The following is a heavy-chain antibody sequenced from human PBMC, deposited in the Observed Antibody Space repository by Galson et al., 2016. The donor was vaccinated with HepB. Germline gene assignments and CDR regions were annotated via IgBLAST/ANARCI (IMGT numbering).Heavy chain of an antibody. CDR1: GASITSSDW. Sequence: SETLSLTCAVSGASITSSDWWSWVRQPPGQGLEWIGQIFHSGRVNYTPSLASRVTISIDTSKNPFSLRRTSVTDADTALYYCARQYWGGPSDYWGQGTLVIVSS. CDR3: ARQYWGGPSDY. J-gene: IGHJ4*02. V-gene: IGHV4-4*02. CDR2: IFHSGRV. D-gene: IGHD2/OR15-2a*01.